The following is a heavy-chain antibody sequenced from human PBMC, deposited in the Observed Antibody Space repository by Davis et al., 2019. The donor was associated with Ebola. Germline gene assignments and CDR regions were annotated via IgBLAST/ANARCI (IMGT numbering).Heavy chain of an antibody. CDR2: TRNKANSYTT. Sequence: GGSLRPSCAASGFTFSDHYMDWVRQAPGKGLEWVGRTRNKANSYTTEYAASVKGRFTISRDDSKNSLYLQMNSLKTEDTAVYYCARVTYYYDSSGYYLTDYWGQGTLVTVSS. J-gene: IGHJ4*02. D-gene: IGHD3-22*01. CDR3: ARVTYYYDSSGYYLTDY. V-gene: IGHV3-72*01. CDR1: GFTFSDHY.